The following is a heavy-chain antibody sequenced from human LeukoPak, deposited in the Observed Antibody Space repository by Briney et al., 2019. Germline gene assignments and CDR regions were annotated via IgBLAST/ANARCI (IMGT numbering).Heavy chain of an antibody. J-gene: IGHJ4*02. Sequence: PSETLSLTCTVSGGSISSYYWSWIRQPPGKGLEWIGYIYYSGSTNYNPSLKSRVTISVDTSKNQFSLKLSSVTAADTAVYYCARGRGDYVSYWGQGTLVTVSS. CDR2: IYYSGST. CDR3: ARGRGDYVSY. V-gene: IGHV4-59*01. D-gene: IGHD2-21*02. CDR1: GGSISSYY.